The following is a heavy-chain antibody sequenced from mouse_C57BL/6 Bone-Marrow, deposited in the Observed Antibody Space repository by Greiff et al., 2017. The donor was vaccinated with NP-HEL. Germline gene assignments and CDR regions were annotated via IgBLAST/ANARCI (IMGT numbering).Heavy chain of an antibody. CDR3: AKRSWPYWYFDV. Sequence: QVQLQQSGPGLVAPSQSLSLTCTVSGFSLTSYGVDWVRQPPGKGLEWLGVIRGGGSTNYTSSLMSSLSISKDNTKSEVFIKMNSLQTDDTAMDYCAKRSWPYWYFDVWGTGTTVTVSS. V-gene: IGHV2-9*01. J-gene: IGHJ1*03. CDR1: GFSLTSYG. CDR2: IRGGGST.